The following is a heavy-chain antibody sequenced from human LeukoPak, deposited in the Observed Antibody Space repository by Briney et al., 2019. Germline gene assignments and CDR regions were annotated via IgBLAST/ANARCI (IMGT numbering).Heavy chain of an antibody. V-gene: IGHV1-2*02. CDR3: ARVGVVYGGPIGDAFDI. CDR2: INPNSGGT. D-gene: IGHD2-8*02. Sequence: GASVTVSCKASGYTFTGYYMHWVRQAPGQGLEWMGWINPNSGGTNYAQKFQGRVTMTRDTSISPAYMELSRLRSDDTAVYYCARVGVVYGGPIGDAFDIWGQGTMVTVSS. J-gene: IGHJ3*02. CDR1: GYTFTGYY.